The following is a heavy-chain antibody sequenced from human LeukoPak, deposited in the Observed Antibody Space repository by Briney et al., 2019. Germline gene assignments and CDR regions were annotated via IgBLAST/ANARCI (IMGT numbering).Heavy chain of an antibody. CDR1: GGTFSSYA. CDR3: ARGTGEGYTYGRYYFDY. V-gene: IGHV1-69*06. CDR2: IIPIFGTA. J-gene: IGHJ4*02. D-gene: IGHD5-18*01. Sequence: SVKVSCKASGGTFSSYAISWVRQAPGQGLEWMGGIIPIFGTANYAQKFQGRVTITADKSTSTAYMELSSLRSEDTAVYYCARGTGEGYTYGRYYFDYWGQGTLVTVSS.